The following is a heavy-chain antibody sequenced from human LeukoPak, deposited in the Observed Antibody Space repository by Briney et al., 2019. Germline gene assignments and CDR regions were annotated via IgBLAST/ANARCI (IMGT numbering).Heavy chain of an antibody. CDR1: GFTSSSYE. Sequence: GGSLRLSCAASGFTSSSYEMNWVRQAPGKGLEWVSYISSGSTIYDADSVKGRFTISRDNAKNSLYLQMNSLRAEDTAVYYCARESIAVAGAPFDYWGQGTLVTVSS. D-gene: IGHD6-19*01. CDR2: ISSGSTI. J-gene: IGHJ4*02. V-gene: IGHV3-48*03. CDR3: ARESIAVAGAPFDY.